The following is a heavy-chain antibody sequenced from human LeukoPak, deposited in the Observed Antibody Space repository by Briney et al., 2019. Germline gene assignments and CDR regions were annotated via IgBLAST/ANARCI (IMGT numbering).Heavy chain of an antibody. Sequence: PGGSLRLSCAASGFTFSDYYMSWIRQAPGKGLEWVSYISSSGSTIYYADSVKGRFTISRDNAKNSLYLQMNSLRAEDTAVYYCARDHCSSTSCYVDYYYYMDVWGKGTTVTVSS. CDR1: GFTFSDYY. V-gene: IGHV3-11*04. CDR3: ARDHCSSTSCYVDYYYYMDV. J-gene: IGHJ6*03. CDR2: ISSSGSTI. D-gene: IGHD2-2*01.